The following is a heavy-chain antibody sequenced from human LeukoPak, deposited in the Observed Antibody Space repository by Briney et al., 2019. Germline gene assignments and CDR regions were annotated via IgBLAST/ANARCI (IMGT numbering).Heavy chain of an antibody. V-gene: IGHV3-74*03. D-gene: IGHD6-19*01. CDR1: GFTFTSYW. CDR3: ATGGSSGWYHFEY. CDR2: INSDGSTT. Sequence: GGSLRLSCAASGFTFTSYWMHWVRQAPGKGLVWVSLINSDGSTTKYADSVKCRVTMSRDNAKNTLYLEMNSLRGEDTAVYYCATGGSSGWYHFEYWGQGTLVTVSS. J-gene: IGHJ4*02.